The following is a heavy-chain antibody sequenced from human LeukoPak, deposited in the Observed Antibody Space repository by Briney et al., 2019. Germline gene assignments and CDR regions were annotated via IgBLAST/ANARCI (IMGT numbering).Heavy chain of an antibody. CDR2: ISGSDGGT. CDR1: GFIFSNYA. Sequence: GGSLRLSCAASGFIFSNYATSWVRQAPGKGLEWVSAISGSDGGTHYADSVRGRFTISRDNSKSTLYLQMNSLSAEDTAVYYCAKHYGDYTSYFDYWGQGTLVTVSS. J-gene: IGHJ4*02. CDR3: AKHYGDYTSYFDY. D-gene: IGHD4-17*01. V-gene: IGHV3-23*01.